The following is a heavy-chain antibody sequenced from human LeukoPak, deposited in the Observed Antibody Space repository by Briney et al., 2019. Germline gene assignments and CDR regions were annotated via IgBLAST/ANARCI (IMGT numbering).Heavy chain of an antibody. CDR1: GFTFSSYV. V-gene: IGHV3-23*01. Sequence: TGGSLRLSCAASGFTFSSYVMNWVRQAPGKGLEWVSGISDSGGSTYYADSVKGRFTISRDNSKNTLYLQMNSLRAEDTAVYYCAKSRYDSSGYYHDDAFDIWGQGTMVTVSS. CDR3: AKSRYDSSGYYHDDAFDI. D-gene: IGHD3-22*01. CDR2: ISDSGGST. J-gene: IGHJ3*02.